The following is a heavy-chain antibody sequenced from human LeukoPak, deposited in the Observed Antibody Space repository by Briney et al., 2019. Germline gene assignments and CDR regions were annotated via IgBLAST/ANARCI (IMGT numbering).Heavy chain of an antibody. CDR2: VKSEADGGTA. Sequence: GGSLRLSCAASGFTFSSYAMSWVRQAPGKGLEWVGRVKSEADGGTADYSTPVKDRFVISRDDSKNTLFLQMKSLKSEDTAIYYCATSSGAVSTLSPSFTYWGQGALVTVSS. D-gene: IGHD3-10*01. CDR1: GFTFSSYA. J-gene: IGHJ4*02. V-gene: IGHV3-15*05. CDR3: ATSSGAVSTLSPSFTY.